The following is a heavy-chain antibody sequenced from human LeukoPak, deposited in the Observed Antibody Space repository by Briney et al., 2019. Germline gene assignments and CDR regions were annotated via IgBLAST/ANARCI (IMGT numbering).Heavy chain of an antibody. CDR1: GYTFTSYD. V-gene: IGHV1-8*03. J-gene: IGHJ4*02. Sequence: ASVKVSCKASGYTFTSYDINWVRQATGQGLEWMGWMNPNSGNTGYAQKFQGRVTITRNTSISTAYMELSSLRSEDTAVYYCATGYSSSWYRFDYWGQGTLVTVSS. D-gene: IGHD6-13*01. CDR3: ATGYSSSWYRFDY. CDR2: MNPNSGNT.